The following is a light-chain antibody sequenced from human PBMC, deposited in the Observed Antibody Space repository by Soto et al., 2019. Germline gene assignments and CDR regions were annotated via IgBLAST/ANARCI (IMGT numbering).Light chain of an antibody. J-gene: IGKJ2*01. CDR1: QIINNY. V-gene: IGKV1-39*01. Sequence: DIQMTQSPSSLSASVGDRVTITCRARQIINNYVNWYQHKPGEAPKLLIYAASSLQSGVPSRFSGSGSGTTFTLTISSLPPEDFAAYYCQQTYSLPDTFGQGNKLEI. CDR3: QQTYSLPDT. CDR2: AAS.